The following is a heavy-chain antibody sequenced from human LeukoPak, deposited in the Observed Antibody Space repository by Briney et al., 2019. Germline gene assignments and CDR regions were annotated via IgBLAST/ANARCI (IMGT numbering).Heavy chain of an antibody. CDR3: ARASHYYYGSGSYYKRAYFDY. D-gene: IGHD3-10*01. J-gene: IGHJ4*02. V-gene: IGHV4-39*07. Sequence: SETLSLTCTVSGDSFSSSRYYWGWIRQPPGKGLEWIGEINHSGSTNYNPSLKSRVTISVDTSKNQFSLKLSSVTAADTAVYYCARASHYYYGSGSYYKRAYFDYWGQGTLVTVSS. CDR2: INHSGST. CDR1: GDSFSSSRYY.